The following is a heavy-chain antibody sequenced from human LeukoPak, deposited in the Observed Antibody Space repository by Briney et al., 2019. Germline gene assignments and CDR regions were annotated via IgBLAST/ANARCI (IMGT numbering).Heavy chain of an antibody. V-gene: IGHV3-64D*06. CDR1: GFTFSSYA. D-gene: IGHD5-18*01. CDR2: VSDNGGST. Sequence: QAGGTLRLSCSASGFTFSSYAMHWVRQPPGKGLEYVSAVSDNGGSTYYADSVKGRFTISRDNSKNTLYLQMSSLRAEDTAVYYCVKGGQYSRDAFDIWGQGTMVTVSS. CDR3: VKGGQYSRDAFDI. J-gene: IGHJ3*02.